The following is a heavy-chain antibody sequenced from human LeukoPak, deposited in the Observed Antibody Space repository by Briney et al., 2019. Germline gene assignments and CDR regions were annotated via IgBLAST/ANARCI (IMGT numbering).Heavy chain of an antibody. CDR3: ARTNYGSGSYGY. Sequence: SETLSLTCAVYGGSFSGYYWSWIRQPPGKGLEWIGEINHSGSTNYNPSLKSRVTISVDTSKNQFSLKLSSVTVADTAVYYCARTNYGSGSYGYWGQGTLVTVSS. J-gene: IGHJ4*02. CDR1: GGSFSGYY. V-gene: IGHV4-34*01. D-gene: IGHD3-10*01. CDR2: INHSGST.